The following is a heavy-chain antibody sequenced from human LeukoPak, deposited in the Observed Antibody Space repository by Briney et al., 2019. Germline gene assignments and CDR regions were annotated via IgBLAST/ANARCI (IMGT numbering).Heavy chain of an antibody. J-gene: IGHJ4*02. Sequence: QPGGSLRLSCAASGFTFSSHWMHWVRQAPGKGLEWVALIWYDGSNRYYADSVKGRFTISRDNSKNMLYLQMNSLRAEDTAVYHYVRGSGAYYDYWGQGTLVTVTS. CDR2: IWYDGSNR. V-gene: IGHV3-33*08. CDR1: GFTFSSHW. CDR3: VRGSGAYYDY. D-gene: IGHD1-26*01.